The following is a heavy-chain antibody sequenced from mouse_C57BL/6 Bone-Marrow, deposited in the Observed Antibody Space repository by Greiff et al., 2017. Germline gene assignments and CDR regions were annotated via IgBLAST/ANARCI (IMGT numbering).Heavy chain of an antibody. V-gene: IGHV3-6*01. Sequence: VQLQQSGPGLVKPSQSLSLTCSVTGYSITSGYYWNWIRQFPGNKLEWMGYISYDGSNNYNPSLKNRISITRDTSKNQFFLKLNSVTTEDTATYYCARGVGWLLRRYFDVWGTGTTVTVSS. CDR1: GYSITSGYY. D-gene: IGHD2-3*01. CDR2: ISYDGSN. CDR3: ARGVGWLLRRYFDV. J-gene: IGHJ1*03.